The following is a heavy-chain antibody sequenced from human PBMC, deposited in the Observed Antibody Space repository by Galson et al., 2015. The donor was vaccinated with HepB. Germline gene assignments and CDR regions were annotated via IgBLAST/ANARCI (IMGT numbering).Heavy chain of an antibody. CDR3: ARLSTIEVSGGDC. CDR2: IRYDGSDK. Sequence: SLRLSCAASGFTFSNSGMHWVRQAPGKGLEWVAFIRYDGSDKYYVDSVKGRFTISRDNAKNTLYLQMSSLRVEDTAVYYCARLSTIEVSGGDCWGQGTLVTVSS. D-gene: IGHD6-19*01. J-gene: IGHJ4*02. V-gene: IGHV3-30*02. CDR1: GFTFSNSG.